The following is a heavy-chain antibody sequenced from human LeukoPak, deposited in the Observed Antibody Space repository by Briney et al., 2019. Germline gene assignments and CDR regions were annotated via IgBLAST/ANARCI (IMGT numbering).Heavy chain of an antibody. D-gene: IGHD3-10*01. Sequence: GGSLRLSCAASGFTFYSYTMSWVRQAPGKGLEWVSGISESGYTVYADSVKGRFTISRDNSRNTLFLQMNSLRPEDTAVYYCAKDAQGGSGSYSWGTFDYWGQGTLVTVSS. V-gene: IGHV3-23*01. CDR1: GFTFYSYT. J-gene: IGHJ4*02. CDR2: ISESGYT. CDR3: AKDAQGGSGSYSWGTFDY.